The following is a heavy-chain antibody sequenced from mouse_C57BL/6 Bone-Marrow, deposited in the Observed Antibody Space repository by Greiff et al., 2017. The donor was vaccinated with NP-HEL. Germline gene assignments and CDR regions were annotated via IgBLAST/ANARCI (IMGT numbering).Heavy chain of an antibody. D-gene: IGHD2-3*01. J-gene: IGHJ1*03. V-gene: IGHV1-61*01. CDR3: ARLWLLPYWYFDV. CDR1: GYTFTSYW. Sequence: VQLQQSGAELVRPGSSVKLSCKASGYTFTSYWMDWVKQRPGQGLEWIGNIYPSDSETHYNQKFKDKATLTVDKSSSTAYMQLSSLTSEDSAVYYCARLWLLPYWYFDVWGTGTTVTVSS. CDR2: IYPSDSET.